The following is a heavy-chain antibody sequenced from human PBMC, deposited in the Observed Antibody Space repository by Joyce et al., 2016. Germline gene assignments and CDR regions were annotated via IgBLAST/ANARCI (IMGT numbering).Heavy chain of an antibody. CDR2: ISYDGFNT. J-gene: IGHJ4*02. CDR1: GFSFNSYG. V-gene: IGHV3-30*18. D-gene: IGHD6-19*01. Sequence: QVQLVESGGGVVRPGRSLRLSCAASGFSFNSYGMHWVRQAPGKGLEWLAVISYDGFNTHYADSVKGRFTISRDNFKNTLHLEMNSLKTDDTAVYYCAKDHSSGWYAVRTLGGPPGSHWGQGTLVTVSS. CDR3: AKDHSSGWYAVRTLGGPPGSH.